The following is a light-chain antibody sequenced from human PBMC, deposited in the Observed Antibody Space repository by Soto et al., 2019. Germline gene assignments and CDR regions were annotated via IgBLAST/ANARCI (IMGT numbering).Light chain of an antibody. Sequence: QSALTQPASVSGSPGRSITISCIETTSDFGTKKFFSWYQQQPGKAPKLIIYEGTKRPSGVSSRFSGSKSGNTASLTVSGLQSDDEADYFCCLYTSFFSFFGGGTKLTVL. CDR1: TSDFGTKKF. V-gene: IGLV2-23*01. J-gene: IGLJ2*01. CDR3: CLYTSFFSF. CDR2: EGT.